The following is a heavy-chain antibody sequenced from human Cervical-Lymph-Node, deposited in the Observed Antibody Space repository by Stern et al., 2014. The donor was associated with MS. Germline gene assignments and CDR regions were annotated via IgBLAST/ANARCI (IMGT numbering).Heavy chain of an antibody. V-gene: IGHV7-4-1*02. CDR1: GYTFTSSA. CDR2: INTFTGNP. Sequence: VHLVESGSELTKPGASVKVSCKASGYTFTSSAINWVRQAPGQGLEWMGWINTFTGNPTYGQDFTGRVVFSLDPSVSTAYLHISTLQPDDTALYYCSTQGASVFGVSPTRYWGQGTLVSVSS. J-gene: IGHJ4*02. CDR3: STQGASVFGVSPTRY. D-gene: IGHD3-3*01.